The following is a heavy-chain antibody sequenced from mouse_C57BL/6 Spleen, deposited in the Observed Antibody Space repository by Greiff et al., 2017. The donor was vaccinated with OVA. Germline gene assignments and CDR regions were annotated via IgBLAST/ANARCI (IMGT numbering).Heavy chain of an antibody. D-gene: IGHD1-1*01. J-gene: IGHJ2*01. V-gene: IGHV1-69*01. Sequence: QVRLQQPGAELVMPGASVKLSCKASGYTFTSYWMHWVKQRPGQGLEWIGELDPSDSYTNYNQKFKGKSTLTVDKSSSTAYMQLSSLTSEDSAVYYCARSIITTAFDYWGQGTTLTVSS. CDR2: LDPSDSYT. CDR1: GYTFTSYW. CDR3: ARSIITTAFDY.